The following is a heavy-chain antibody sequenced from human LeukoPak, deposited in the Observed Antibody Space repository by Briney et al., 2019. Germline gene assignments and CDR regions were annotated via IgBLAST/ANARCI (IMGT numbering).Heavy chain of an antibody. J-gene: IGHJ4*02. CDR1: GFTFDDYG. V-gene: IGHV3-23*01. Sequence: PGGSLRLSCAASGFTFDDYGMSWVRQAPGKGLEWVSAISGSGGSTYYADSVKGRFTISRDNSKNTLSLQMNSLRAEDTAVYYCAKEGKTRNWNYYQAKSVYWGQGTLVTVSS. D-gene: IGHD1-7*01. CDR2: ISGSGGST. CDR3: AKEGKTRNWNYYQAKSVY.